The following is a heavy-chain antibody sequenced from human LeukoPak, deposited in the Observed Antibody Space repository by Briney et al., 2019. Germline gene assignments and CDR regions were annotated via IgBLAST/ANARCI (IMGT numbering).Heavy chain of an antibody. D-gene: IGHD3-22*01. Sequence: SVKVSCKASGGTFSSYAISWVRQAPGQGLEWMGGIIPIFGTANYAQKFQGRVTITADESTSTAYMELSSLRSEDTAVYYCARDLKQGRLVDAFDIWGQGTMVTVSS. V-gene: IGHV1-69*13. CDR2: IIPIFGTA. CDR3: ARDLKQGRLVDAFDI. J-gene: IGHJ3*02. CDR1: GGTFSSYA.